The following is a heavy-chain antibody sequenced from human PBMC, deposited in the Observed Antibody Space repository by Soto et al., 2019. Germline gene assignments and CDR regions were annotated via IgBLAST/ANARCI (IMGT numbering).Heavy chain of an antibody. CDR3: ASELPPDL. V-gene: IGHV3-53*01. J-gene: IGHJ5*02. Sequence: GGSLRLSCAASGFTVSSKYMNWVRQAPGKGLEWVSIIWSAGLTYYADSVRGRFTISRDISKNILFLQMNNLRAEDSAIYYCASELPPDLWGQGTLVTVSS. D-gene: IGHD2-15*01. CDR2: IWSAGLT. CDR1: GFTVSSKY.